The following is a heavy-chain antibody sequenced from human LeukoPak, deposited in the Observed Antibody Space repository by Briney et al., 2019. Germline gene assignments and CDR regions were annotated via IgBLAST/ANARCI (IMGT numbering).Heavy chain of an antibody. CDR3: AKGSF. CDR1: GYRFSPYW. CDR2: ISDGGRAA. J-gene: IGHJ4*02. Sequence: GGSLRLSCAASGYRFSPYWMSWVRQTPGKGLEWVASISDGGRAAYYGDSVRGRFTISRDDARNSLFLQMNGLRADDTAVYYCAKGSFWDQGTLVTVSS. V-gene: IGHV3-7*03. D-gene: IGHD3-10*01.